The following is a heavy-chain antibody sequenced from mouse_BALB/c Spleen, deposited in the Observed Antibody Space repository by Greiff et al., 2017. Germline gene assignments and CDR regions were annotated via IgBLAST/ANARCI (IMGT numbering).Heavy chain of an antibody. V-gene: IGHV1-67*01. CDR3: ARGGNPYAMDY. Sequence: VQLQESGPELVRPGVSVKISCKGSSYTFTDYAMHWVKQSHAKSLEWIGVISTYYGNTNYNQKFKGKATMTVDKSSSTAYMELARLTSEDSAVYYCARGGNPYAMDYWGQGTSVTVSS. D-gene: IGHD2-1*01. CDR2: ISTYYGNT. CDR1: SYTFTDYA. J-gene: IGHJ4*01.